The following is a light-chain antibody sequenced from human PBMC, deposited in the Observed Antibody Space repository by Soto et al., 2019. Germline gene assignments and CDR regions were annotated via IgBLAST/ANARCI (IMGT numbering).Light chain of an antibody. CDR1: QSIGTW. V-gene: IGKV1-5*03. CDR2: KAS. J-gene: IGKJ1*01. CDR3: QQYDSYSRT. Sequence: DIQMTQSPSTLSASLGDRVTITCRASQSIGTWLAWYQQKPGKAPNLLIYKASNLQSGVPSRFSGGGSGTDFTLTINSLQPDDFATYYCQQYDSYSRTFGQGTKVEIK.